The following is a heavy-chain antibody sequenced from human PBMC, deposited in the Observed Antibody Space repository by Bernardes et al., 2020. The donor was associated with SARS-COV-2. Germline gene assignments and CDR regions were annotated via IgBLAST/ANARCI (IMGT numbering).Heavy chain of an antibody. CDR2: ISWNTGSI. Sequence: GGSLRLSCAASGFTFGDYAMHWVRQAPGKGLEWVSGISWNTGSIGYADSVKGRFTISRDNAKNSLYLQMNSLRAEDTALYYCAKTASYGSGSYDDYFDYWGQGTLVTVSS. CDR1: GFTFGDYA. V-gene: IGHV3-9*01. D-gene: IGHD3-10*01. CDR3: AKTASYGSGSYDDYFDY. J-gene: IGHJ4*02.